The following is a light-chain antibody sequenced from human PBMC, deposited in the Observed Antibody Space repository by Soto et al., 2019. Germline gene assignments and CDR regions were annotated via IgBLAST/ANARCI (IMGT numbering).Light chain of an antibody. V-gene: IGKV3-20*01. Sequence: EIVLTQSPATLSLSPGERATLSCRASQNVANYLDWYQQKPGQAPRLLIYGASSRATGIPDRFSGSGSGTDFTLTISRLEPEDYAVYYCQQYGHSLWTFGQGTKVDIK. CDR2: GAS. CDR3: QQYGHSLWT. J-gene: IGKJ1*01. CDR1: QNVANY.